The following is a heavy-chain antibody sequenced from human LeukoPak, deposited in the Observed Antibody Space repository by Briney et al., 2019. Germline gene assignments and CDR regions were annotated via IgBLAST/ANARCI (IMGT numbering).Heavy chain of an antibody. D-gene: IGHD6-19*01. Sequence: GGSLRLSCAASGFGFSTHDMSWGRQVPGKGPEWVSSISGSGTGTYYTDSVKGRFTISRDTSKNTLYLQMNSLRAEDTAIYYCARDNSGWSRDYWGQGTLVTVSS. CDR1: GFGFSTHD. J-gene: IGHJ4*02. V-gene: IGHV3-23*01. CDR3: ARDNSGWSRDY. CDR2: ISGSGTGT.